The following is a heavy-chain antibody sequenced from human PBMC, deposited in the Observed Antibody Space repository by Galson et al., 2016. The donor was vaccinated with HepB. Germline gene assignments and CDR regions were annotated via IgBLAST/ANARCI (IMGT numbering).Heavy chain of an antibody. Sequence: SVKVSCKASGGTFSTYAISWVRQAPGQGLEWMGGIIPIFGTPNYAQKFQDRVTITADKSTSTAYMELSSLTSEDTAVYYCARAPPRGPIKYYYFGMDVWGQGTTVTVSS. J-gene: IGHJ6*02. V-gene: IGHV1-69*06. CDR1: GGTFSTYA. D-gene: IGHD3-10*01. CDR3: ARAPPRGPIKYYYFGMDV. CDR2: IIPIFGTP.